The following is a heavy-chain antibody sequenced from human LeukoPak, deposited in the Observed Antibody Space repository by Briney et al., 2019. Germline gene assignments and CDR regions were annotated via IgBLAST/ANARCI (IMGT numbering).Heavy chain of an antibody. CDR1: GYTFTSYG. CDR3: ATDRPGIAVAGKGFHY. CDR2: ISAYNGNT. J-gene: IGHJ4*02. Sequence: ASVKVSCKASGYTFTSYGISWVRQAPGQGLEWMGWISAYNGNTNYAQKLQGRVTMTTDTSTSTAYMELRSLRSDDTAVYYCATDRPGIAVAGKGFHYWGQGTLVTVSS. D-gene: IGHD6-19*01. V-gene: IGHV1-18*01.